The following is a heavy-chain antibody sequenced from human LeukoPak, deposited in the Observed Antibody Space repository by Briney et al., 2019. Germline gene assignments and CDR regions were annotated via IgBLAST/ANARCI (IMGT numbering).Heavy chain of an antibody. CDR3: ARMVSGYYYYYMDV. Sequence: SGPTLVNPTQTLTLTCTFSGFSLSTSDTSGMCVSWIRQPPGKALDWLARIDWDDDKYYSTSLKTRLTISKDTSKNQVVLTMTNMDPADTATYYCARMVSGYYYYYMDVWGKGATVTVSS. J-gene: IGHJ6*03. CDR2: IDWDDDK. CDR1: GFSLSTSDTSGMC. D-gene: IGHD2-8*01. V-gene: IGHV2-70*11.